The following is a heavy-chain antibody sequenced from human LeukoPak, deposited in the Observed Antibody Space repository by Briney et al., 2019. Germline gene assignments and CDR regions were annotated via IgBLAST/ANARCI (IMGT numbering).Heavy chain of an antibody. V-gene: IGHV1-69*13. CDR3: ARESEGYWFDP. J-gene: IGHJ5*02. CDR2: ITPLFGTA. CDR1: GGTFSKYT. Sequence: ASVKVSCKASGGTFSKYTISWVRQRPGQGLEWMGGITPLFGTANYAQKFQGRVTITADESASTAYMELSSLRSEDTAVYYCARESEGYWFDPWGQGTLVTVSS.